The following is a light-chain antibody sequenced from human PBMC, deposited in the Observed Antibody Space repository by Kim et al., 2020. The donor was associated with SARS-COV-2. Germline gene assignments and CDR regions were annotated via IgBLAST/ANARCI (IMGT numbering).Light chain of an antibody. J-gene: IGLJ2*01. CDR3: QTWGTGVV. CDR1: SGHSSYA. CDR2: LNSDGSH. V-gene: IGLV4-69*01. Sequence: GASVKLTCTLSSGHSSYAMAWHQQQPEKGPRYLMKLNSDGSHSKGDGIPDRFSGSSSGAGRYLTISSLQSEDEADYYCQTWGTGVVFGGGTKVTVL.